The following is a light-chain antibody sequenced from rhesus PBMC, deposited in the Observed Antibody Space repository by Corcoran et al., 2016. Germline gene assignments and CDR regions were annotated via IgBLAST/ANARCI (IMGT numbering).Light chain of an antibody. J-gene: IGLJ1*01. Sequence: QAAPTQSPSVSGSPGQSVTISCTGTSSNIGGYNRVSWYQQYPGKAPQFLIYEVRTRPSGVSDRFSGSKSGHTVSLPISGLQAEDEADYYCHSYASRGTYIFGAGTRLTVL. CDR1: SSNIGGYNR. V-gene: IGLV2-13*03. CDR3: HSYASRGTYI. CDR2: EVR.